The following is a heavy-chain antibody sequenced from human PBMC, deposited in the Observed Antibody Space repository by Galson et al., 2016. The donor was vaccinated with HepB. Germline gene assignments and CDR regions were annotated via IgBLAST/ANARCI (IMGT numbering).Heavy chain of an antibody. CDR1: GFTFDDYA. CDR2: ISGDGTTT. J-gene: IGHJ5*02. D-gene: IGHD3-22*01. V-gene: IGHV3-43*02. CDR3: AKDGAVGNYYDPSVYSETRFDP. Sequence: SLRLSCAASGFTFDDYAMHWVRQAPGKGLEWVSLISGDGTTTYYADSVKGRFTISRDNSKNSLYLQMNSLRTEDTALYYCAKDGAVGNYYDPSVYSETRFDPWGQGTLVTVSS.